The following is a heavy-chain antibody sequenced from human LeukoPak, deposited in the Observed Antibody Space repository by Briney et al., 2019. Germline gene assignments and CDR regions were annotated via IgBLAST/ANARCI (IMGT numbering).Heavy chain of an antibody. D-gene: IGHD2-2*01. CDR3: AKDRPCTTCSPSDY. CDR1: GFTFDTYA. V-gene: IGHV3-23*01. CDR2: ISGSGGTA. J-gene: IGHJ4*02. Sequence: GGSLRLSCAASGFTFDTYAMSWVRQAPGKGLEWVAGISGSGGTALYADSVKGRFTISRDNSKSTLLLQMNSLRAEDTAVYYCAKDRPCTTCSPSDYWGQGTLVTVSS.